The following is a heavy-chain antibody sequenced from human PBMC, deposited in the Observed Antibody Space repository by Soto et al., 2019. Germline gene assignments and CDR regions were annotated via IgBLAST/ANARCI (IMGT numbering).Heavy chain of an antibody. CDR2: ISSSSSYI. CDR3: ARIEIAARPGGGY. J-gene: IGHJ4*02. CDR1: GFTFSSYS. D-gene: IGHD6-6*01. Sequence: EVQLVESGGGLVKPGGSLRLSCVASGFTFSSYSMNWVRQAPGKGLEWVSSISSSSSYIYYADSVKGRFTISRDNAKNSLYLQMNSLRAEDTAVYYCARIEIAARPGGGYWGQGTLVTVSS. V-gene: IGHV3-21*01.